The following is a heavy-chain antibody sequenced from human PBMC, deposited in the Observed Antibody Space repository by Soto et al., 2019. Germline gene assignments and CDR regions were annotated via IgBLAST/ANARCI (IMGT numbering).Heavy chain of an antibody. V-gene: IGHV4-59*01. CDR1: CGSISSDY. Sequence: PSETLSLTCTVSCGSISSDYWSWIRQPPGKGLEWIGYIYYSGSTNYNPSLKSRVTISVDTSKNQFSLKLSSVTAADTAVYYCARANYDFWSGYGNWFDPWGQGTLVTVSS. CDR3: ARANYDFWSGYGNWFDP. D-gene: IGHD3-3*01. J-gene: IGHJ5*02. CDR2: IYYSGST.